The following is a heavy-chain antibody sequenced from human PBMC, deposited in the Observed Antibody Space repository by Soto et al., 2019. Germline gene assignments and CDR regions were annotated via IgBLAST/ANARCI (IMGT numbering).Heavy chain of an antibody. CDR1: GFTFSGSA. J-gene: IGHJ4*01. Sequence: GGSLRLSCAASGFTFSGSAMHWVRQASGKGLEWVGRIRSKANSYATAYAASVKGRFTISRDDSKNTVYLQMNSLKTEDTAVYYCTLSYSSGYYYSDDYWGQEPWSPSPQ. CDR2: IRSKANSYAT. V-gene: IGHV3-73*01. CDR3: TLSYSSGYYYSDDY. D-gene: IGHD3-22*01.